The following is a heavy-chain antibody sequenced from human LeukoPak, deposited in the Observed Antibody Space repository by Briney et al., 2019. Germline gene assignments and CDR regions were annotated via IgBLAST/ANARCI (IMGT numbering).Heavy chain of an antibody. CDR1: GFTFSSYE. V-gene: IGHV3-48*03. Sequence: TAGSLRLSCAASGFTFSSYEMNWVRQAPGKGLEWVSYISSSGSTIYYADSGKGRFTISRDNAKNSLYLQMNSLRAEDTAVCYCARRERKLERRYYYYYGMDVWGKGTTVTVSS. CDR3: ARRERKLERRYYYYYGMDV. D-gene: IGHD1-1*01. J-gene: IGHJ6*04. CDR2: ISSSGSTI.